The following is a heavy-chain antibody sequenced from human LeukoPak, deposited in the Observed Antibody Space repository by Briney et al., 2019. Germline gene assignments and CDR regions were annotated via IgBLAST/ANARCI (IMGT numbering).Heavy chain of an antibody. J-gene: IGHJ4*02. CDR1: GYTFTNNA. V-gene: IGHV7-4-1*02. CDR2: INTNTGNP. Sequence: GASVKVSCKTSGYTFTNNAINWVRQAPGQGLEWMGWINTNTGNPTYAQGFFTGRYVFSLDTSASTAYLQINGLKADDTAVYYCGRDPRLGIRGYTYGYIDHWGQGTLPTVAS. CDR3: GRDPRLGIRGYTYGYIDH. D-gene: IGHD5-18*01.